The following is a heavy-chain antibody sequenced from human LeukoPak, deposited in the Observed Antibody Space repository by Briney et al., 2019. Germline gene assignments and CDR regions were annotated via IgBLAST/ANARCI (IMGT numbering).Heavy chain of an antibody. V-gene: IGHV3-7*01. CDR2: RKQDGNEK. Sequence: GGSLRLSCAASRFTLSRHWMGWVRQAPGKGQEWVSDRKQDGNEKYSVDSVKGRFTISRDNPQNSLYLQMNSLRVADTAVCSCAKEGGEYLSGPFDHWAGGTQVTVSS. CDR3: AKEGGEYLSGPFDH. J-gene: IGHJ4*02. CDR1: RFTLSRHW. D-gene: IGHD1-26*01.